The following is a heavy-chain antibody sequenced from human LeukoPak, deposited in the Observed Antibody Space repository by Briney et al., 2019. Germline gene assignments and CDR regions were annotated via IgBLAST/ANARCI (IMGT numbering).Heavy chain of an antibody. CDR1: GFTFSSYS. CDR2: ISSSSSYI. D-gene: IGHD6-19*01. CDR3: ASQQWLTHAFDI. Sequence: GGSLRLSCAASGFTFSSYSMNWVRQAPGKGLEWVSSISSSSSYIYYADSVKGRFTISRDNAKNSLYLQMNSLRAEDTAVYYCASQQWLTHAFDIWDQGTMVTVSS. J-gene: IGHJ3*02. V-gene: IGHV3-21*01.